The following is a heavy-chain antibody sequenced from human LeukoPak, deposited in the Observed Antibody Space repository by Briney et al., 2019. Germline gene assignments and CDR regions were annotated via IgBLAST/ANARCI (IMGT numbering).Heavy chain of an antibody. D-gene: IGHD3-9*01. J-gene: IGHJ4*02. V-gene: IGHV3-7*01. CDR2: IKQDGSQK. CDR3: ASLPVKDILTGYYNFVDY. CDR1: GFTFSTYG. Sequence: GGTLRLSCAASGFTFSTYGMSWVRQAPGKGLEWVANIKQDGSQKYYVDSVKGRFSLSRDNTKNSVYLQMNSLRAEDTAVYYCASLPVKDILTGYYNFVDYWGQGTLVTVSS.